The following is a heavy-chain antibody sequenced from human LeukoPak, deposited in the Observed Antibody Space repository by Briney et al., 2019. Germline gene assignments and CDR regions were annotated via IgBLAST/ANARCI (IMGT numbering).Heavy chain of an antibody. V-gene: IGHV1-46*01. CDR3: ARDGSSSGWFDP. J-gene: IGHJ5*02. D-gene: IGHD6-6*01. Sequence: ASVKVSCKASGYTFTSYYIHWVRQAPGQGLEWMGMINPSGGSTIYAQKFQGRVTMTRDMPTSTVYMELSSLRSEDTAVYHCARDGSSSGWFDPWGQGTLVTVSS. CDR1: GYTFTSYY. CDR2: INPSGGST.